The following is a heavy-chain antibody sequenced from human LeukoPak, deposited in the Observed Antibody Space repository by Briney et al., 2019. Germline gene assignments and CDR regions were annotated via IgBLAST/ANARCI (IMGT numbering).Heavy chain of an antibody. D-gene: IGHD2-2*01. CDR1: GYTFTGYY. J-gene: IGHJ5*02. Sequence: ASVKVSCKASGYTFTGYYMHWARQAPGQGLEWMGWINPNSGGTNYGQKFQGRVTMTRDTSISTAYMELSRLRSDDTAVYYCARVFSRYCSSTSCYEFDPWGQGTLVTVSS. V-gene: IGHV1-2*02. CDR2: INPNSGGT. CDR3: ARVFSRYCSSTSCYEFDP.